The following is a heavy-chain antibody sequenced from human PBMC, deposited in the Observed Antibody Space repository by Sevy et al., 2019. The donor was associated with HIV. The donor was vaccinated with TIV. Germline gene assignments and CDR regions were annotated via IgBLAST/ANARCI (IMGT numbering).Heavy chain of an antibody. CDR2: INHSGST. D-gene: IGHD3-10*01. CDR3: ARGPDEDYYGSGSYIDY. V-gene: IGHV4-34*01. Sequence: SETLSLTCAVYGGSFSGYYWSWIRQPPGKGLEWMGEINHSGSTNYNPSLMSRVTISVDTSKNQFSLKLSSVTAADTAVYYCARGPDEDYYGSGSYIDYWGQGTLVTVSS. CDR1: GGSFSGYY. J-gene: IGHJ4*02.